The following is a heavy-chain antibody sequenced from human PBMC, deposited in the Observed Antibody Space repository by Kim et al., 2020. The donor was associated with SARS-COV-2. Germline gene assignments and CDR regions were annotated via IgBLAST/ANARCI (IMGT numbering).Heavy chain of an antibody. CDR1: GFTVSSNY. V-gene: IGHV3-53*04. J-gene: IGHJ3*02. CDR2: IYSGGST. CDR3: SSKGSTIDGAFDI. Sequence: GGSLRLSCAASGFTVSSNYMSWVRQAPGKGLEWVSVIYSGGSTYYSDSVMGRFTISRHNYKNTLHLQMNSMRAEDTDAYYCSSKGSTIDGAFDICAQGI. D-gene: IGHD1-26*01.